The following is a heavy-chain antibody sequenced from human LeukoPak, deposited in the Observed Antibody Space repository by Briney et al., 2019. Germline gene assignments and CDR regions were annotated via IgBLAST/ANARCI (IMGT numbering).Heavy chain of an antibody. D-gene: IGHD2-2*01. J-gene: IGHJ6*03. CDR1: GGSFSGYY. CDR3: ARGSTYCSSTSCYPAYYYYYYMDV. Sequence: SETLSLTCAVYGGSFSGYYWSWIRQPPGKGLEWIGEINHSGSTNYNPSLKSRVTISVDTSKNQFSLKLSSVTAADTAVYYYARGSTYCSSTSCYPAYYYYYYMDVWGKGTTVTVSS. CDR2: INHSGST. V-gene: IGHV4-34*01.